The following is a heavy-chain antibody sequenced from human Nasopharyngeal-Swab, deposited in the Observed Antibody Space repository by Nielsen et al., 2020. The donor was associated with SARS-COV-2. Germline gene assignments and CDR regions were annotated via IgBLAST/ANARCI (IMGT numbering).Heavy chain of an antibody. J-gene: IGHJ6*02. CDR3: ARDLTMVRGATPNYYYYGMDV. CDR2: ISAYNGNT. CDR1: GYTFTSYG. V-gene: IGHV1-18*01. Sequence: ASVKDSCKAAGYTFTSYGISWVRQAPGQGLEWMGWISAYNGNTNYAQKLQGRVTMTTDTSTSTAYMELRSLRSDDTAVYYCARDLTMVRGATPNYYYYGMDVWGQGTTVTFSS. D-gene: IGHD3-10*01.